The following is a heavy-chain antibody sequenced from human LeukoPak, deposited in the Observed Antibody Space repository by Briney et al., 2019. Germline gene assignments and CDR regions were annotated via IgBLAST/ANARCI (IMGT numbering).Heavy chain of an antibody. Sequence: GGSLRLSCAASGFTFSSYGMHWVRQAPGKGLEWVAVISYDGSNKYYADSVKGRFTISRDNFKNTLYLQMNSLRAEDTAVYYCAKVEGPPDYWGQGTLVTVSS. V-gene: IGHV3-30*18. J-gene: IGHJ4*02. D-gene: IGHD3-3*01. CDR2: ISYDGSNK. CDR1: GFTFSSYG. CDR3: AKVEGPPDY.